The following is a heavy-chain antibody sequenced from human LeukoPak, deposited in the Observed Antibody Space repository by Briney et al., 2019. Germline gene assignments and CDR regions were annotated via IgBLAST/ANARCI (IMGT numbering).Heavy chain of an antibody. J-gene: IGHJ4*02. CDR1: GYSISRFY. CDR2: IQNSGNT. V-gene: IGHV4-59*12. Sequence: SETLSLTCTDSGYSISRFYWTWIRQPPGKGLEWIGYIQNSGNTNYNPSLKGRVSISLDTSKNQFSLSLSSVTAADTAVYFCARDAHYYDPFPAYFDFWGQGTLVTVSS. D-gene: IGHD3-22*01. CDR3: ARDAHYYDPFPAYFDF.